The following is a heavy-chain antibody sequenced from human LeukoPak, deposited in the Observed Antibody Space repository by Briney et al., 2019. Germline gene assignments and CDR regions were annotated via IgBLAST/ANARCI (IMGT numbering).Heavy chain of an antibody. Sequence: ASVKVSCKASGGTFSSYAISWVRQAPGQGLEWMGWINPNSGGTNYAQKFQGRVTMTRDTSISTAYMELSRLRSDDTAVYYCASMPQLLLDAFDIWGQGTMVTVSS. V-gene: IGHV1-2*02. CDR3: ASMPQLLLDAFDI. CDR2: INPNSGGT. CDR1: GGTFSSYA. J-gene: IGHJ3*02. D-gene: IGHD5-24*01.